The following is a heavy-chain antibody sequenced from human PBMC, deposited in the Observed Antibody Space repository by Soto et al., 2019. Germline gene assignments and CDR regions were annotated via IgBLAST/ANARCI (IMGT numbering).Heavy chain of an antibody. Sequence: PSETLSLTCTVSSCSISTYYWSWIRQPPGKGQEWIGYIYYTGSTNYNPSLKTRVAIAMGTSKNQFSLNLSSVTAADTSVYYCAGALNCASFEFWGLGPLVTVPS. V-gene: IGHV4-59*01. CDR2: IYYTGST. CDR1: SCSISTYY. CDR3: AGALNCASFEF. J-gene: IGHJ4*02. D-gene: IGHD1-20*01.